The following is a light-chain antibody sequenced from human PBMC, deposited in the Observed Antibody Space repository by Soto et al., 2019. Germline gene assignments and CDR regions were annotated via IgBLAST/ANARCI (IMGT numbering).Light chain of an antibody. CDR2: DAS. CDR1: QSISRF. CDR3: QQYDSILGT. J-gene: IGKJ1*01. Sequence: DIQMTQSPSSLSASVGDRVTITCRASQSISRFLAWYQHKPGKAHKFMRYDASTLETGVPSRFSGSGSGTELTLTISNLQPDDFATYYCQQYDSILGTFGPGTKVDIK. V-gene: IGKV1-5*01.